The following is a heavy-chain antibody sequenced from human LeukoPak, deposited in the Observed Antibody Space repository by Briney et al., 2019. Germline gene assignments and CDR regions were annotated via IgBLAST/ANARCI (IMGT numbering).Heavy chain of an antibody. V-gene: IGHV4-39*01. Sequence: SETLSLTCSVSGGSISRSSYYWGWTRQPPGKGLEWIGSIYYSGSTYYNPSLKSRVTISVDTSRNQFSLKLGSVTAADTAVYYCARHGSIATGAFTYWGQGTLVTVSS. CDR3: ARHGSIATGAFTY. J-gene: IGHJ4*02. D-gene: IGHD6-13*01. CDR2: IYYSGST. CDR1: GGSISRSSYY.